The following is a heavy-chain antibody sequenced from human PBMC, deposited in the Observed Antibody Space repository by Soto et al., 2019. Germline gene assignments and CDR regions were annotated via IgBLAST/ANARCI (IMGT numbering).Heavy chain of an antibody. Sequence: PSETLSLTCTVSGGSISSGGYYWSWIRQHPGKGLEWIGYIYYSGSTYYNPSLKSRVTISVDTSKNQFSLKLNSVTAADTAVFYCATQGFYRLGVWGRGTTVTLSS. J-gene: IGHJ6*02. V-gene: IGHV4-31*03. CDR1: GGSISSGGYY. CDR3: ATQGFYRLGV. CDR2: IYYSGST.